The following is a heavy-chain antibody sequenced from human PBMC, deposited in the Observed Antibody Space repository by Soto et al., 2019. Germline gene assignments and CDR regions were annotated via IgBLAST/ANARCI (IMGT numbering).Heavy chain of an antibody. CDR1: GTSINSYY. CDR2: IYYSGST. Sequence: PSETLSLTCTVSGTSINSYYWNWIRQPPGKGLEWIGYIYYSGSTNYNPSLKSRVTISVDTSKNQFSLKLTSVTAADTAVYYCARDKITGLFDYWGQGTLVTVSS. V-gene: IGHV4-59*12. J-gene: IGHJ4*02. D-gene: IGHD2-8*02. CDR3: ARDKITGLFDY.